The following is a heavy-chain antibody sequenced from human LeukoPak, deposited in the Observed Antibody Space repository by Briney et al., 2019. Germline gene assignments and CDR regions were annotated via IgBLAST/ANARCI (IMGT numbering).Heavy chain of an antibody. Sequence: GGSLRLSCAASGFTVSSNYMSWVRQAPGKGLEWVSVIYSGGSTYHADSVKGRFTISSDNSKNTLYLQMNSLRAEDTAVYYCAKSRNTGGRYYYFDYWGQGTLVTVSS. D-gene: IGHD1-26*01. V-gene: IGHV3-53*01. CDR3: AKSRNTGGRYYYFDY. CDR1: GFTVSSNY. J-gene: IGHJ4*02. CDR2: IYSGGST.